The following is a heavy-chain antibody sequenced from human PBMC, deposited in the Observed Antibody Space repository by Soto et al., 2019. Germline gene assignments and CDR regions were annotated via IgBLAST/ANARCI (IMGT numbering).Heavy chain of an antibody. CDR1: GFTFSSYA. Sequence: EVQLLESGGGLVQPGGSLRVSCAASGFTFSSYAMNWVRQAPGKGLERVSGISGSGSSTYYADSVKGRFTISRDNSKNTLYLQMNSLRAEDTAVYYCAKNGNIVVVPAAPDYWGQGTLVTVSS. J-gene: IGHJ4*02. CDR2: ISGSGSST. CDR3: AKNGNIVVVPAAPDY. V-gene: IGHV3-23*01. D-gene: IGHD2-2*01.